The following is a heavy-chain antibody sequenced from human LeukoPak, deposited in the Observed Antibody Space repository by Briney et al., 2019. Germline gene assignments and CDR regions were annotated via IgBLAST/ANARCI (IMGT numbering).Heavy chain of an antibody. J-gene: IGHJ4*02. CDR1: GYTFGSYW. CDR2: IYPGDSDT. CDR3: ARQGLGGDYWIDY. D-gene: IGHD2-21*02. Sequence: GESLKISCKTSGYTFGSYWIGWVRQLPGNGLEWMGFIYPGDSDTRYSPSFQGQVTISVDKSISSAYLQWSSLKASDSAMYYCARQGLGGDYWIDYWGQGTLVTVSS. V-gene: IGHV5-51*01.